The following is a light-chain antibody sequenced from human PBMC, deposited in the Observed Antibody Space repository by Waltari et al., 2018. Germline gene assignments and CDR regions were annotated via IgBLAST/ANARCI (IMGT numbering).Light chain of an antibody. CDR2: AAS. CDR3: QQSSSTPPWT. V-gene: IGKV1-6*01. Sequence: AIQMTQSPSSLSASVGDRVTITCRASQGIRNDLGWYQQKPGKAPKLLIYAASSLHSGVPSRFSGSGSGTDFTLTISSLQPEDFATYYCQQSSSTPPWTFGQGTKVEIK. CDR1: QGIRND. J-gene: IGKJ1*01.